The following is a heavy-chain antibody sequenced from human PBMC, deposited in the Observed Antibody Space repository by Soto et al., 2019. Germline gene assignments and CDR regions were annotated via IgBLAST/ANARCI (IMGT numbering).Heavy chain of an antibody. CDR2: IDVASGNT. D-gene: IGHD6-6*01. V-gene: IGHV1-58*01. Sequence: QMQLVQSGPEVKKPGTSVKVSCKASGFTFIRSTVQWVRQARGQRLEWKGWIDVASGNTNYAQKFQERVTITGDMSTSTAYMEVSSLRSEDTAVYYCAESIAAGYGVVWGQGTTVTVSS. J-gene: IGHJ6*02. CDR1: GFTFIRST. CDR3: AESIAAGYGVV.